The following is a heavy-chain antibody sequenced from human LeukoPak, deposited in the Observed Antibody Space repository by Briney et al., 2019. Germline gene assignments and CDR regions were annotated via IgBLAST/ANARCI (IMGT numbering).Heavy chain of an antibody. Sequence: ASVKVSCKASGYTFTGYYMHWVRQAPGQGVEWMGWINPNSGGTNYAQKFQGRVTMTRDTSISTAYMELSRLRSNDTAVYYCARDTEVVGAIPESYFDYWGQGTLVTVSS. V-gene: IGHV1-2*02. CDR3: ARDTEVVGAIPESYFDY. CDR2: INPNSGGT. CDR1: GYTFTGYY. D-gene: IGHD1-26*01. J-gene: IGHJ4*02.